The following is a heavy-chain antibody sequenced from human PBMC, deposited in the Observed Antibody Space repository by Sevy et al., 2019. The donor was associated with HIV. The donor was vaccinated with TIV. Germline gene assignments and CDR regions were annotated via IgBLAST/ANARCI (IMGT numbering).Heavy chain of an antibody. CDR2: INHSGST. J-gene: IGHJ6*02. CDR1: GGSFSGYY. D-gene: IGHD1-26*01. V-gene: IGHV4-34*01. CDR3: ARGGRKVRFAYYYGMDV. Sequence: SEILSLTCAVYGGSFSGYYWSWIRQPPGKGLEWIGEINHSGSTNYNPSLKSRVTISVDTSKNQFSLKLSSVTAADTAVYYCARGGRKVRFAYYYGMDVWGQGTTVTVSS.